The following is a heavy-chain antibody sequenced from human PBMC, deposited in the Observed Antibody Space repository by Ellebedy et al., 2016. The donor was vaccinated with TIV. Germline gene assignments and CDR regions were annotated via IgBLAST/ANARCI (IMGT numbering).Heavy chain of an antibody. Sequence: SETLSLTXTVSGGSISSSSYYWGWIRQPPGKGLEWIGSIYYSGSTYYNPSLKSRVTISVDTSKNQFSLKLSSVTAADTAVYYCARHPRGGDVPWFDPWGQGTLVTVSS. J-gene: IGHJ5*02. D-gene: IGHD2-21*02. CDR3: ARHPRGGDVPWFDP. CDR2: IYYSGST. CDR1: GGSISSSSYY. V-gene: IGHV4-39*01.